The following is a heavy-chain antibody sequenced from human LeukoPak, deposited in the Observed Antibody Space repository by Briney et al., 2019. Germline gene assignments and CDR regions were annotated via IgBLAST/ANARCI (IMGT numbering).Heavy chain of an antibody. CDR3: ARAALYCSSTSCQYYFDY. Sequence: ASVKVSCKASGGTFSSYAISLVRQAPGQGLEWMGGIIPIFGTANYAQKFQGRVTITADESTGTAYVELSSLRSEDTAVYYRARAALYCSSTSCQYYFDYWGQGTLVTVSS. V-gene: IGHV1-69*13. J-gene: IGHJ4*02. CDR1: GGTFSSYA. CDR2: IIPIFGTA. D-gene: IGHD2-2*01.